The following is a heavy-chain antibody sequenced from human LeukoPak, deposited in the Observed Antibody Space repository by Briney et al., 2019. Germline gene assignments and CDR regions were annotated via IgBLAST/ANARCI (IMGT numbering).Heavy chain of an antibody. J-gene: IGHJ6*03. CDR3: ARVSHSSSWYEGYYYYYMDV. CDR1: GFTFSSYA. CDR2: ISYDGSNK. V-gene: IGHV3-30*04. Sequence: GGSLRLSCAASGFTFSSYAMHWVRQAPGKGLEWVAVISYDGSNKYYADSVKGRFTISRDNAKNSLYLQMNSLRAEDTAVYYCARVSHSSSWYEGYYYYYMDVWGKGTTVTVSS. D-gene: IGHD6-13*01.